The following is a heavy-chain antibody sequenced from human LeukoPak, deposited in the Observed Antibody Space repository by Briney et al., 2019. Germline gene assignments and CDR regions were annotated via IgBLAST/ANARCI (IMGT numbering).Heavy chain of an antibody. Sequence: ASVKVSCKASGGTFSSYAISWVRQAPGQGPEWMGGIIPIFGTANYAQKFQGRVTITADESTSTAYMELSSLRSEDTAVYYCARSCGGDCYSYYYGMDVWGQGTTVTVSS. D-gene: IGHD2-21*02. CDR1: GGTFSSYA. CDR3: ARSCGGDCYSYYYGMDV. CDR2: IIPIFGTA. V-gene: IGHV1-69*13. J-gene: IGHJ6*02.